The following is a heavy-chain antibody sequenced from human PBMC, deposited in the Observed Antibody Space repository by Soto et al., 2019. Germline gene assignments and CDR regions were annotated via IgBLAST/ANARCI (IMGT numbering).Heavy chain of an antibody. CDR3: ARVRSIAARSYYYYGMDV. D-gene: IGHD6-6*01. CDR1: GDSVSSNSAA. V-gene: IGHV6-1*01. J-gene: IGHJ6*02. Sequence: SQTLSLTCAISGDSVSSNSAALNWIRQSPSRGLEWLGRTYYRSKWYNDYAVSVKSRITINPDTSKNQFSLQLNSVTPEDTAVYYCARVRSIAARSYYYYGMDVWGQGTTVTVSS. CDR2: TYYRSKWYN.